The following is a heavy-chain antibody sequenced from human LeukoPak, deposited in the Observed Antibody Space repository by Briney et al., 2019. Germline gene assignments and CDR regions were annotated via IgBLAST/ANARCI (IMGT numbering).Heavy chain of an antibody. Sequence: SETLSLTCTVSGGAISSSSYYWGWIRQPPGKGLEWIGSIYYSGSTYYNPSLKSRVTISVDTSKNQFSLKLSSVTAADTAVYSFARHSDYGSGSYYNPVFDYWGQGTLVTVSS. CDR1: GGAISSSSYY. CDR2: IYYSGST. CDR3: ARHSDYGSGSYYNPVFDY. J-gene: IGHJ4*02. V-gene: IGHV4-39*01. D-gene: IGHD3-10*01.